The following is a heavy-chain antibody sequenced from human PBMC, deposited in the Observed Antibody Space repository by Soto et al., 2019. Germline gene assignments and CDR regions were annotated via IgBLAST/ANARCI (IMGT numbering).Heavy chain of an antibody. V-gene: IGHV3-15*07. CDR2: IKSKTDGGTT. CDR1: GFTFSDAW. J-gene: IGHJ6*02. D-gene: IGHD1-1*01. Sequence: GGSLRLSCAAAGFTFSDAWMYWVRQAPGKGLEWVGRIKSKTDGGTTDYAAPVKGRFTISRDDSKNTLYLQMNSLKTEDTAVYYCTLEVPNYYYYGMDVWGQGTTVTV. CDR3: TLEVPNYYYYGMDV.